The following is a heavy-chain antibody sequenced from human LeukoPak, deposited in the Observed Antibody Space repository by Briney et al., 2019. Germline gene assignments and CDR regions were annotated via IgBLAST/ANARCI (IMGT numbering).Heavy chain of an antibody. J-gene: IGHJ5*02. CDR3: AKDQFYHDYVPGWFDP. CDR1: GFTVSGNY. D-gene: IGHD3-16*01. CDR2: ISGSGGST. Sequence: GGSLRLSCEVSGFTVSGNYMIWVRQAPGKGLEWVSGISGSGGSTYYADSVKGRFIISRENSKKMLYLQMNSLRAEDTAVYYCAKDQFYHDYVPGWFDPWGQGTLVTVSS. V-gene: IGHV3-23*01.